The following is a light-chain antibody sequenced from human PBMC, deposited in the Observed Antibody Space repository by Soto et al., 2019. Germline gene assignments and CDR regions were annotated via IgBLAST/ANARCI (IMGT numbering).Light chain of an antibody. CDR3: QQRSNWPPT. J-gene: IGKJ4*01. V-gene: IGKV3-11*01. CDR1: QSVSSY. Sequence: EFVLTQSPATLSLSPGERATLSCRASQSVSSYLAWYQQKPGQAPRLLIYDASNRATGIPARFSGSESGTDFTLTISSLEPEDFAVYYCQQRSNWPPTFGGGTKVEIK. CDR2: DAS.